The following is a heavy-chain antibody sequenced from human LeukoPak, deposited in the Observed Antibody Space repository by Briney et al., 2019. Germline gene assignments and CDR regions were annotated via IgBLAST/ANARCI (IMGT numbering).Heavy chain of an antibody. D-gene: IGHD6-6*01. CDR2: IYSGGST. Sequence: GGSLRLSCAASGFTVSSSYMSWVRQAPGKGLGWVSVIYSGGSTYYADSVKGRFTISRDNSKNTLYLQMNSLRAEDTAVYYCAREVAASRYAFDIWGQGTMVTVSS. J-gene: IGHJ3*02. CDR1: GFTVSSSY. CDR3: AREVAASRYAFDI. V-gene: IGHV3-66*01.